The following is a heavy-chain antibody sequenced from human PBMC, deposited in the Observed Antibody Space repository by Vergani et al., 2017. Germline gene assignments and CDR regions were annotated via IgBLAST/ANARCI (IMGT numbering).Heavy chain of an antibody. V-gene: IGHV5-10-1*01. CDR1: GYSFTSYW. D-gene: IGHD4-17*01. J-gene: IGHJ5*02. Sequence: EVQLVQSGAEVKKPGESLRISCKGSGYSFTSYWISWVRQMPGKGLEWMGRIDPSDSYTNYSPSFQGNVTISADKSISTAYLQWSSLKASDTAMYDCARHQYIDYGDYGWFDPWGQGTLVTVSS. CDR2: IDPSDSYT. CDR3: ARHQYIDYGDYGWFDP.